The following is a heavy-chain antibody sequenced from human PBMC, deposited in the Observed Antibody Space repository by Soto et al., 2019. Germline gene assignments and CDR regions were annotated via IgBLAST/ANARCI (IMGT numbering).Heavy chain of an antibody. CDR2: ISSSSSYT. CDR1: VFTFRDYY. Sequence: PGGSLRLSCAASVFTFRDYYMSWIRQAPGKGLEWVSYISSSSSYTNYADSVKGRFTISRDNAKNSLYLQMNSLRAEDTAVYYCARDEFSYSNYYYYYYGMDVWGQGTTVTVSS. D-gene: IGHD4-4*01. CDR3: ARDEFSYSNYYYYYYGMDV. J-gene: IGHJ6*02. V-gene: IGHV3-11*06.